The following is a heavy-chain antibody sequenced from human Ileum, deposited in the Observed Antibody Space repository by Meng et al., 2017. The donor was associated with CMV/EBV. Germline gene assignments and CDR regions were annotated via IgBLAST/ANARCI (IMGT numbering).Heavy chain of an antibody. CDR2: INTNTGNP. CDR3: TRGDGDHSSKFDY. V-gene: IGHV7-4-1*02. Sequence: CKTAGYSFITYGINWVREAPGQRLEWMGWINTNTGNPTYAQDFTGRFVFSLDPSVSTAYLQINSLRTEDSAVYYCTRGDGDHSSKFDYWGQGSLVTVSS. D-gene: IGHD5-24*01. CDR1: GYSFITYG. J-gene: IGHJ4*02.